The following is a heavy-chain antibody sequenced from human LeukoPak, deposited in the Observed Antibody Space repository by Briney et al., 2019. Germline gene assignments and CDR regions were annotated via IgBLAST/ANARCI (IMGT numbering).Heavy chain of an antibody. CDR1: GLTLSSYA. CDR2: IRGSGGST. V-gene: IGHV3-23*01. Sequence: GGSLRLSRGDSGLTLSSYAMSWVRLAPGKGLEWVSAIRGSGGSTNYAVSVKGRFTICIDNSKNTLYLQMNSLRAEDTAVYYCAKDEGYSGYSGYDSSPSFDYWGQGTLVTVSS. D-gene: IGHD5-12*01. CDR3: AKDEGYSGYSGYDSSPSFDY. J-gene: IGHJ4*02.